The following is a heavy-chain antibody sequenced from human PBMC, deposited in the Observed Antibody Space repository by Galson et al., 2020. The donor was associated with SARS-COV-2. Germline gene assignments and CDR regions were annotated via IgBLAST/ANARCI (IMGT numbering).Heavy chain of an antibody. Sequence: GGSLRLSCAGSGFTISRYWMNWVRQAPGKGLEWVANIKPDGSQQQYADSVKGRFVISRDNAQNSVFLHMNSLRAEDTALYYCAKYDAGLLWSPGTMVTVSS. D-gene: IGHD3-3*01. V-gene: IGHV3-7*01. CDR3: AKYDAGLL. CDR2: IKPDGSQQ. CDR1: GFTISRYW. J-gene: IGHJ3*01.